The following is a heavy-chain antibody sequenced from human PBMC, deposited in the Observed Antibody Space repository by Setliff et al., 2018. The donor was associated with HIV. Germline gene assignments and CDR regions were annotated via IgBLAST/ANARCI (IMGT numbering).Heavy chain of an antibody. D-gene: IGHD6-19*01. V-gene: IGHV4-39*07. CDR1: GGSISSSSYY. Sequence: SETLSLTCTVSGGSISSSSYYWGWIRQPPGKGLEWIGSIYYSGSTYYNPSLKGRVTISVDTSKNQFSLKLSSVTAADTAVYYCARDRWNHGIIIAVADWFDPWGQGTLVTVSS. CDR2: IYYSGST. J-gene: IGHJ5*02. CDR3: ARDRWNHGIIIAVADWFDP.